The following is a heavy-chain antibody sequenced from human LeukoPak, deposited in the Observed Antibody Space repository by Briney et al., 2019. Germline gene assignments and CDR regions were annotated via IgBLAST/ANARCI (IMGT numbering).Heavy chain of an antibody. V-gene: IGHV3-64*01. J-gene: IGHJ1*01. D-gene: IGHD5-24*01. CDR1: GFTFSSYA. CDR2: ISNNGGST. Sequence: GGSLRLSCAASGFTFSSYAMHWVRQAPGKGLECVSAISNNGGSTYYANSVKGRFTISRDNSKNTLYLQMGSLRAEDMAVYYCARGDGYNRPHPYFQHWGQGTLVTVSS. CDR3: ARGDGYNRPHPYFQH.